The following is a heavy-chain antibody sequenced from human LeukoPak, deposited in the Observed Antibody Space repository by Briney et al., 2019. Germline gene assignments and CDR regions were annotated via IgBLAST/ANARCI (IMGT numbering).Heavy chain of an antibody. CDR1: GFTFSSYG. D-gene: IGHD3-3*01. Sequence: GGTLRLSCAASGFTFSSYGMSWVRQAPGKGLEWVSAISGSGGSTYYADSVKGRFTISRDNSKNTLYLQMNSLRAEDTAVYYCAREGDFGSYPFDYWGQGTLVIVAS. V-gene: IGHV3-23*01. CDR3: AREGDFGSYPFDY. CDR2: ISGSGGST. J-gene: IGHJ4*02.